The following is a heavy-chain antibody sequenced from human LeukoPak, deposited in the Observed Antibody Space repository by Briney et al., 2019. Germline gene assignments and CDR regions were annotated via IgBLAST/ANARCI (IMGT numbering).Heavy chain of an antibody. CDR3: ASHEAAWLTVYP. V-gene: IGHV4-39*01. J-gene: IGHJ5*02. CDR1: GGSISSSSYY. Sequence: SETLSLTCTVSGGSISSSSYYWGWIRQPPGKGLEWIGSIYYSGSTYYNPSLKSRVTISVDTSKNQFSLKLSSVTAADTAVYYCASHEAAWLTVYPWGQGTLVTVSS. CDR2: IYYSGST. D-gene: IGHD6-19*01.